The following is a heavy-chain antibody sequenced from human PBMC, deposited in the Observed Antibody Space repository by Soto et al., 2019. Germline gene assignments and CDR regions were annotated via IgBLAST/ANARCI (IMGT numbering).Heavy chain of an antibody. Sequence: SETLSLTCAVSGGSSSSGGYSWSGIRQPPGKGLEWIGYIYHSGSTYYNPSLKSRVTISVDRSKNQFSLKLSSVTAADTAVYYCARAMTTVTTIDYWGQGTLVTVSS. V-gene: IGHV4-30-2*01. J-gene: IGHJ4*02. D-gene: IGHD4-17*01. CDR1: GGSSSSGGYS. CDR2: IYHSGST. CDR3: ARAMTTVTTIDY.